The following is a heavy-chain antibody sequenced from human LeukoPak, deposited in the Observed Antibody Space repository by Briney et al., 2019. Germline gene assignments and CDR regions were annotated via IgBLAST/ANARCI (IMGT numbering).Heavy chain of an antibody. V-gene: IGHV5-51*01. CDR3: ARQNDFRLDY. D-gene: IGHD3-3*01. Sequence: GGSLEISCQGSGSTFCSYWIGWGRQLPGKGGEGMGIIYPGDWETRDSPSWKGQVTISVDTSSGTGTQKWSSLKASDTAIYYCARQNDFRLDYWGQGTLVTVSS. CDR2: IYPGDWET. J-gene: IGHJ4*02. CDR1: GSTFCSYW.